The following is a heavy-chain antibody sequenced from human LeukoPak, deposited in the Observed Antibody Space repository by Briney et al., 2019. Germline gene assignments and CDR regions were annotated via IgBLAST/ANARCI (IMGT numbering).Heavy chain of an antibody. J-gene: IGHJ6*02. CDR2: VNPNSGNT. CDR3: ARPQGYNWNQVPSYGMDV. V-gene: IGHV1-8*01. D-gene: IGHD1-20*01. CDR1: GYTFTSYD. Sequence: ASVKVSCKASGYTFTSYDINWVRQATGQGLEWMGWVNPNSGNTGYAQKFQGRVTMTRNTSISTAYMELSSLRSEDTAVYYCARPQGYNWNQVPSYGMDVWGQGTTVTVSS.